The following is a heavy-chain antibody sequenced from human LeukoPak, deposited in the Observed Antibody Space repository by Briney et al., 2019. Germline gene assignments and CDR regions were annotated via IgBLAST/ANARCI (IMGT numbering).Heavy chain of an antibody. D-gene: IGHD3-10*01. J-gene: IGHJ6*03. Sequence: SETLSLTCTVSGVSISSYYWSWIRQPAGKGLEWIGYIYSSGSTNYNPSLKSRVTMSVDTSKNQFSLKVSSVTAADTAVYYCARVFDSGSQAYFYYMDVWGKGTTVTIFS. CDR2: IYSSGST. CDR1: GVSISSYY. V-gene: IGHV4-4*07. CDR3: ARVFDSGSQAYFYYMDV.